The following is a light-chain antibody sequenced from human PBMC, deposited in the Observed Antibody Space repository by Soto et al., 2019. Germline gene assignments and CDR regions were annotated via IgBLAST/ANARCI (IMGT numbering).Light chain of an antibody. CDR3: QQSYTTASIT. J-gene: IGKJ5*01. V-gene: IGKV1-39*01. CDR1: QSISRN. Sequence: DIQMTQSPSSLSASVGDRVTITCRASQSISRNLNWYQHKPGKAPKLLIYDASSLQNGVPSRFSGGGSATEFTLSISSLQPEDFGTYYCQQSYTTASITFGQGTRLEIK. CDR2: DAS.